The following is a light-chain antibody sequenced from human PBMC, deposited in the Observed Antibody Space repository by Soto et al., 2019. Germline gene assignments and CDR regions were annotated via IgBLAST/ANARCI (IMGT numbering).Light chain of an antibody. CDR1: SSDIGAGYD. CDR3: HSYDVSLSGPV. V-gene: IGLV1-40*01. CDR2: DNN. Sequence: QSVLTQPPSVSGAPGQRVTISCSVSSSDIGAGYDVHWYQQLPGTAPKVLIYDNNSRPSGVPGRFSGSKSGTSASLAITGLQAEDEADYYCHSYDVSLSGPVFGGGTKLTVL. J-gene: IGLJ2*01.